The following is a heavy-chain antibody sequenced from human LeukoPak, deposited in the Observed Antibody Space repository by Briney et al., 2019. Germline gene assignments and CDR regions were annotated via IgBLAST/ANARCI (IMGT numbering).Heavy chain of an antibody. J-gene: IGHJ6*02. CDR1: GGTFSSYA. CDR3: ARNSPRYCSGGSCYPNYYYYGMDV. D-gene: IGHD2-15*01. CDR2: IIPIFCTA. Sequence: SVKVSCKASGGTFSSYAISWVRQAPGQGLEWMGGIIPIFCTANYAQKFQGRVTITADESTSTAYMELSSLRSEDTAVYYCARNSPRYCSGGSCYPNYYYYGMDVWGQGTTVTVSS. V-gene: IGHV1-69*13.